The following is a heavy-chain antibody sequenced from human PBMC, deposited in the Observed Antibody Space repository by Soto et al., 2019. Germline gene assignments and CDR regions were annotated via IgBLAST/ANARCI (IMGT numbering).Heavy chain of an antibody. CDR1: GDSVSSNSAA. J-gene: IGHJ4*02. CDR3: ARDVQGWATVTTIDYFDY. Sequence: SQTLSLTCAISGDSVSSNSAAWNWIRQSPSRGLEWLGRTYYRSKWYNDYAVSVKSRITINQDTSKNQFSLQLNSVTPEDTAVYYCARDVQGWATVTTIDYFDYWGQGTLVTVSS. CDR2: TYYRSKWYN. V-gene: IGHV6-1*01. D-gene: IGHD4-17*01.